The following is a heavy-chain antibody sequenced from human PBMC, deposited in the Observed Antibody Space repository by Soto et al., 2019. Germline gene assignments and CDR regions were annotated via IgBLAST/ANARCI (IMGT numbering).Heavy chain of an antibody. V-gene: IGHV4-61*01. Sequence: QVQLQESGPGLVKPSETLSLTCTVSGGSVSSGSYYWSWIRQPPGKGLEWIGYIYYSGRTNYNPSLKSRVPRSVDTSKNQVSLKLSSVTAADTAVYDCARKGDTLDAFDIWGQGTMVTVSS. CDR2: IYYSGRT. D-gene: IGHD3-16*01. CDR3: ARKGDTLDAFDI. J-gene: IGHJ3*02. CDR1: GGSVSSGSYY.